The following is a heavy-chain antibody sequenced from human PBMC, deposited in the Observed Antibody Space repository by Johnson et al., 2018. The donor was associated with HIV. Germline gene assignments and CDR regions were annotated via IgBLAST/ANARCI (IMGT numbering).Heavy chain of an antibody. CDR2: ISWNSGNI. Sequence: VQLVEFGGGVVRPGGSLRLSCAASGLTFSAYATSWVRQAPGKGLEWVSGISWNSGNIGYADSVKGRFTISRDNAKNTLYLQMNSLRAEDTAVYYCAKDNEDAFDIWGQGTMVTVSS. J-gene: IGHJ3*02. CDR3: AKDNEDAFDI. CDR1: GLTFSAYA. V-gene: IGHV3-9*01.